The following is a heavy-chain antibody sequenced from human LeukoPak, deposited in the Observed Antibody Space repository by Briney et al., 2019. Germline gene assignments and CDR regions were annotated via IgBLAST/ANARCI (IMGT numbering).Heavy chain of an antibody. CDR3: ARGDGTFGY. CDR1: GFTFSSSE. J-gene: IGHJ4*02. CDR2: IATSDTTT. Sequence: GGSLRLSCVASGFTFSSSEMNWVRQAPGKGLEWISYIATSDTTTHYADSVKGRFTISRDNAKNSLYLQMNSLRAEDTAVYYCARGDGTFGYWGQGTLVTVSS. D-gene: IGHD2/OR15-2a*01. V-gene: IGHV3-48*03.